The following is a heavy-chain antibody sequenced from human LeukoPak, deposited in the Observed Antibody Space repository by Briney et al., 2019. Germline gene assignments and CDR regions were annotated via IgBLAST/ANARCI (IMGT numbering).Heavy chain of an antibody. CDR2: IKEDGSQK. D-gene: IGHD3-16*01. V-gene: IGHV3-7*01. CDR3: ARGSGED. J-gene: IGHJ4*02. CDR1: GFTFRDYW. Sequence: GGSLRLSCAASGFTFRDYWMSWVRQSPGKGLEWVANIKEDGSQKYDVDSVRGRFTISRDNAKNSLFLQMDSLRAEDTAVYYCARGSGEDWGQGTLVTVSS.